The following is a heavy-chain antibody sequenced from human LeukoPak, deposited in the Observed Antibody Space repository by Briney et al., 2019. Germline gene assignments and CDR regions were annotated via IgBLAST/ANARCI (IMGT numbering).Heavy chain of an antibody. CDR3: ASGPYCGGDCYFFQH. V-gene: IGHV4-61*02. CDR2: IYTSGST. CDR1: GGSISSGSYY. J-gene: IGHJ1*01. D-gene: IGHD2-21*02. Sequence: SETLSLTCTVSGGSISSGSYYWSWIRQPAGKGLEWIGRIYTSGSTNYNPSLKSRVTISVDTSKNQFSLKLNSVTAADTAVYYCASGPYCGGDCYFFQHWGQGTLVTVSS.